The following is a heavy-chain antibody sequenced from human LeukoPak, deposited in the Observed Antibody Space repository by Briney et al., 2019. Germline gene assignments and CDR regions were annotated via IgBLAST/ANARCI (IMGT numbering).Heavy chain of an antibody. J-gene: IGHJ3*02. Sequence: GGSLTLSCAASGFTFSRYVMTWVRQAPGKGLDWVSGISCSGGTKYYADSVKGRFTISRDNSKNTLYLQMNSLRAEDTAVYYCAKDLGDYGDYFDAFAIWGQGTMVTVSS. CDR1: GFTFSRYV. V-gene: IGHV3-23*01. D-gene: IGHD4-17*01. CDR3: AKDLGDYGDYFDAFAI. CDR2: ISCSGGTK.